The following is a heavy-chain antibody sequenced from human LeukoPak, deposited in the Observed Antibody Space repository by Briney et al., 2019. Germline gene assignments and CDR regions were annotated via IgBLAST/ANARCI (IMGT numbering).Heavy chain of an antibody. Sequence: GGSLRLSCSASGVTFSNHWMTWVRQAPGKGLEWVANINQDGSEKHYVDSVKGRFTISRDNAKNSLYLQMNSLRVEDTAVYYCARHSSGWSEGTYWGQGTLVTVSA. D-gene: IGHD6-19*01. CDR3: ARHSSGWSEGTY. CDR2: INQDGSEK. CDR1: GVTFSNHW. V-gene: IGHV3-7*03. J-gene: IGHJ4*02.